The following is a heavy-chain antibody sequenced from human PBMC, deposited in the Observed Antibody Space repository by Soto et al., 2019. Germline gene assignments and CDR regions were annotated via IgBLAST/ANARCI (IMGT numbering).Heavy chain of an antibody. V-gene: IGHV3-23*01. CDR3: TKEKDYEYVWGTYRYTSDY. Sequence: PGGSLRLSCAASGFTFSSYALSWVRQAPGKGLEWVSGISGRGRTNYADSVKGRFAISRDNSKNTLYLQMNSLRAADTAVYYCTKEKDYEYVWGTYRYTSDYWGQGTLVTVSS. J-gene: IGHJ4*02. CDR1: GFTFSSYA. CDR2: ISGRGRT. D-gene: IGHD3-16*02.